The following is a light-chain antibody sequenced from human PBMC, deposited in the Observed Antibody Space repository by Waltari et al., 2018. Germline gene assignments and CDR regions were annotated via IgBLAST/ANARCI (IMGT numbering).Light chain of an antibody. Sequence: QTVVTQEPSFSVSPGGTVTLTCGLTSASVSTSYYPSWYQQTPGQAPRTLLYRTNSRSSGVPDRFSGSILGNKAALTITGAQADDESDYYCALYMPSDIWVFGGGTRLTVL. CDR2: RTN. CDR1: SASVSTSYY. J-gene: IGLJ3*02. CDR3: ALYMPSDIWV. V-gene: IGLV8-61*01.